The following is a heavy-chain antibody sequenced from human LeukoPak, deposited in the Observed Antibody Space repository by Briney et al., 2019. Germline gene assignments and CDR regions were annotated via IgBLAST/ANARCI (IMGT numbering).Heavy chain of an antibody. Sequence: SETLSLTCTVSGGSISSYYWSWIRQPAGKGLECIGRIYTSGSTNYNPSLKSRVTMSVDTSKNQFSLKLSSVTAADTAVYSCARDARGNSGPLFQHWGQGTLVTVSS. D-gene: IGHD4-23*01. V-gene: IGHV4-4*07. CDR3: ARDARGNSGPLFQH. CDR2: IYTSGST. CDR1: GGSISSYY. J-gene: IGHJ1*01.